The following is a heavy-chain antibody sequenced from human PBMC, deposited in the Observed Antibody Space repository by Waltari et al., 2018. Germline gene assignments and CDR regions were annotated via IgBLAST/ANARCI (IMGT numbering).Heavy chain of an antibody. CDR1: GTFSSYA. V-gene: IGHV1-69*01. CDR2: IIPIFGTA. CDR3: ARAAVAATSYYFDY. D-gene: IGHD6-19*01. Sequence: GTFSSYAISWVRQAPGQGLEWMGGIIPIFGTANYAQKFQGRVTITADESTSTAYMELSSLRSEDTAVYYCARAAVAATSYYFDYWGQGTLVTVSS. J-gene: IGHJ4*02.